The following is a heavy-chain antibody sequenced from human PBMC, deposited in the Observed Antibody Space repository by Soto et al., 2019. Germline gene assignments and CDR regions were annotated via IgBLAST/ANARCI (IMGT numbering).Heavy chain of an antibody. Sequence: QVQLVESGGGVVQPGRSLRLSCAASGFTFSSYGMHWVRQAPGKGLEWVAVISYDGSNKYYADSVKGRFTISRDNSKNTLYMQMNSLRAEDTAVYYWAKDRSMVMDAFDIWGQGKMVPVSS. D-gene: IGHD3-22*01. CDR3: AKDRSMVMDAFDI. CDR2: ISYDGSNK. J-gene: IGHJ3*02. CDR1: GFTFSSYG. V-gene: IGHV3-30*18.